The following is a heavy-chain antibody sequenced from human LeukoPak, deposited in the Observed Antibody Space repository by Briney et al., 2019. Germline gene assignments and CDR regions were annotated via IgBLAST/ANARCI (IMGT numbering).Heavy chain of an antibody. D-gene: IGHD3-10*01. CDR3: AKSISTYYYGSGSYNYAFDI. V-gene: IGHV3-30-3*02. J-gene: IGHJ3*02. CDR1: GFTFSSYA. CDR2: ISYDGSNK. Sequence: GRSLRLSCAASGFTFSSYAMHWVRQAPGNGLEWVAVISYDGSNKYYADSVKGRFTISRDNSKNTLYLQMNSLRAEDTTVYYCAKSISTYYYGSGSYNYAFDIWGQGTMVTVSS.